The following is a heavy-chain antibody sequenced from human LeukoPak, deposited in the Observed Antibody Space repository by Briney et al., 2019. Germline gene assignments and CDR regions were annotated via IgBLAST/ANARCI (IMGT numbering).Heavy chain of an antibody. CDR3: ARIAMVRGVYFSPWYYYYGMDV. Sequence: VASVKVSCKASGYTFTSYDINWVRQATGQGLEWMGWMNPNSGNTGYAQKFQGRVTMTRNTSISTAYMELSSLRSEDTAVYYCARIAMVRGVYFSPWYYYYGMDVWGQGTTVTVSS. V-gene: IGHV1-8*01. J-gene: IGHJ6*02. D-gene: IGHD3-10*01. CDR1: GYTFTSYD. CDR2: MNPNSGNT.